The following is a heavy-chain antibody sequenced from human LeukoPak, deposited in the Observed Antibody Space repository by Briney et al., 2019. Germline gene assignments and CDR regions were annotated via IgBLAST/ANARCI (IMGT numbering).Heavy chain of an antibody. CDR3: ARGYSSGYRIDY. Sequence: GGSLRLFCAASGFTFSSYWKHWVRQAPGKGLVWISRINSDGSTTSYADSVKGRFTISRDNAKKTLYLQMNSLSAEDTAIYYCARGYSSGYRIDYWGQGTLVTVSS. J-gene: IGHJ4*02. CDR2: INSDGSTT. V-gene: IGHV3-74*01. D-gene: IGHD5-18*01. CDR1: GFTFSSYW.